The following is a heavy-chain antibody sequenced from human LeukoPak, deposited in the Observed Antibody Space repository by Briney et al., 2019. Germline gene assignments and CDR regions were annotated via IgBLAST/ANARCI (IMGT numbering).Heavy chain of an antibody. D-gene: IGHD3-10*01. CDR1: GFTFSSYW. CDR2: IHSDGSST. Sequence: GGSLRLSCAASGFTFSSYWMHWVRQAPGKGLVWVSRIHSDGSSTNYADSVKGRFTISRDNAKNTLFLQMSSLRAEDTAIYYCARVGGYYGSGSYREYLDYWGQGTLVTVSS. V-gene: IGHV3-74*01. J-gene: IGHJ4*02. CDR3: ARVGGYYGSGSYREYLDY.